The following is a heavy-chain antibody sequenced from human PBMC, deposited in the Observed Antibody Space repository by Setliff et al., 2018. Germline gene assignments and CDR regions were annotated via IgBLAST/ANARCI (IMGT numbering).Heavy chain of an antibody. V-gene: IGHV1-69*13. J-gene: IGHJ3*02. Sequence: SVKVSCKASGGTFSSYAISWVRQAPGQGLEWMGRIIPIFGTANYAQKFQGRVTITADESTSTAYMELSSLRSEDTAVYYCARDGGGDSDAFDIWGQGTMVTVSS. CDR1: GGTFSSYA. D-gene: IGHD3-16*01. CDR3: ARDGGGDSDAFDI. CDR2: IIPIFGTA.